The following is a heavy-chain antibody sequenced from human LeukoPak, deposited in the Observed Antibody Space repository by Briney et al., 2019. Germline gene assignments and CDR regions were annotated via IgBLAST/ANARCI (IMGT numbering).Heavy chain of an antibody. CDR3: ASGPGIAVAGDFDY. CDR2: ISSSSSYI. V-gene: IGHV3-21*01. Sequence: PGGSLRLSCAASGFTFSSYSMNWVRQAPGKGLEWVSSISSSSSYIYYADSVKGRFTISRDNAKNSLYLQMNSLRAEDTAVYYCASGPGIAVAGDFDYWGQGTLVTVSS. CDR1: GFTFSSYS. J-gene: IGHJ4*02. D-gene: IGHD6-19*01.